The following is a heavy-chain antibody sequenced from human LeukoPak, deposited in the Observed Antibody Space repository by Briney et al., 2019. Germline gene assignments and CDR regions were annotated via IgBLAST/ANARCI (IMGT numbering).Heavy chain of an antibody. CDR1: GFTFSSYA. J-gene: IGHJ4*02. D-gene: IGHD3-10*01. V-gene: IGHV3-15*07. Sequence: PGGSLRLSCAASGFTFSSYAIHWVRQAPGKGLEWVGRIKSNTDGATTDYIAPVKGRFIISRDDSKNTLYLQMSSLEIEDTAVYYCTSHYGSGGFWGQGTLVTVSS. CDR3: TSHYGSGGF. CDR2: IKSNTDGATT.